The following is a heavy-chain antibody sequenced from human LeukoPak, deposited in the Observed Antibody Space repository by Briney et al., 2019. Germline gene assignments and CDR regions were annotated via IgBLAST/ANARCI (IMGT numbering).Heavy chain of an antibody. D-gene: IGHD3-16*01. CDR3: ARGHGDYVPINY. V-gene: IGHV3-21*01. CDR2: ISSGSDFI. Sequence: GGSLRLSCTASGFTFSTFSMHWVRQAPGEGLQWVSSISSGSDFIYYADSVKGRFTISRDNAKSSLFLQMNSLRAEDTAVYYCARGHGDYVPINYWGQGTLVAVSS. J-gene: IGHJ4*02. CDR1: GFTFSTFS.